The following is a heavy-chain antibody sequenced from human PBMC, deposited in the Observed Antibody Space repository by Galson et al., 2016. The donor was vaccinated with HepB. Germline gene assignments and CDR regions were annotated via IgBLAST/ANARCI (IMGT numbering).Heavy chain of an antibody. CDR1: GLSFTTYA. CDR3: ARGPYSSGWYGMDV. V-gene: IGHV3-53*01. D-gene: IGHD6-19*01. Sequence: SLRLSCAASGLSFTTYAMSWVRQPPGKGLEWISVIFSGGSTYYADSVKGRFIISRDNSKNTVYLQMNSLRADDTAVYYCARGPYSSGWYGMDVWGQGTTVTVS. CDR2: IFSGGST. J-gene: IGHJ6*02.